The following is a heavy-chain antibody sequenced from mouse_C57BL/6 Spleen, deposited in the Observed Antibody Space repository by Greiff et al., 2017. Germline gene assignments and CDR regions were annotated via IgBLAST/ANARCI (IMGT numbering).Heavy chain of an antibody. D-gene: IGHD2-2*01. J-gene: IGHJ3*01. CDR3: AGGATMVKGWFAY. V-gene: IGHV1-80*01. CDR2: IYPGDGDT. CDR1: GYAFSSYW. Sequence: VQLQQSGAELVKPGASVKISCKASGYAFSSYWMNWVKQRPGKGLEWIGQIYPGDGDTNYNGKFKGKATLTADKSSSTAYMLLSSLTSEDAAVYFCAGGATMVKGWFAYWGQGTLVTVSA.